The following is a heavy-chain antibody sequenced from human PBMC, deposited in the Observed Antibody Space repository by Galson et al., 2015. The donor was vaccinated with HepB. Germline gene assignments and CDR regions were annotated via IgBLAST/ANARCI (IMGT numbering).Heavy chain of an antibody. CDR1: GFTFSSYS. D-gene: IGHD3-10*01. J-gene: IGHJ3*02. V-gene: IGHV3-21*01. CDR2: ISSSSSYI. CDR3: ARLWFGELFVAFDI. Sequence: SLRLSCAASGFTFSSYSMNWVRQAPGKGLEWVSSISSSSSYIYYADSVKGRFTISRDNAKNSLYLQMNSLRAEDTAVYYCARLWFGELFVAFDIWGQGTMVTVSS.